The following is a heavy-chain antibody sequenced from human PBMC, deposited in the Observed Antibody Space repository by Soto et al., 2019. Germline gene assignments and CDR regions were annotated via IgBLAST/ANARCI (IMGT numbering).Heavy chain of an antibody. V-gene: IGHV3-9*01. CDR1: GFTFDDYA. Sequence: EVQLVESGGGLVQPGRSLRRSCAASGFTFDDYAMHWVRQAPGKGLEWVSGISWNSGSIGYADSVKGRFTISRDNAKNSLYLQMNSLRAEDTALYYCAKDIRADYYDSSGYAFDIWGQGTMVTVSS. D-gene: IGHD3-22*01. CDR3: AKDIRADYYDSSGYAFDI. CDR2: ISWNSGSI. J-gene: IGHJ3*02.